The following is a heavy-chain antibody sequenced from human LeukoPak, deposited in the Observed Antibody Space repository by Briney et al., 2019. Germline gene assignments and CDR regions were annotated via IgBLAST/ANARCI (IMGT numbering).Heavy chain of an antibody. D-gene: IGHD1-26*01. V-gene: IGHV1-2*02. CDR3: ARVGSGSPGVYNYYGMDV. CDR2: INPNSGGT. CDR1: GYTFTGYY. J-gene: IGHJ6*02. Sequence: ASVKVSCKASGYTFTGYYMHWVRQAPGQGLEWMGWINPNSGGTNYAQKFQARVTMTRDTSISTAYMELSRLRSDDTAVYYCARVGSGSPGVYNYYGMDVWGQGTTVTVSS.